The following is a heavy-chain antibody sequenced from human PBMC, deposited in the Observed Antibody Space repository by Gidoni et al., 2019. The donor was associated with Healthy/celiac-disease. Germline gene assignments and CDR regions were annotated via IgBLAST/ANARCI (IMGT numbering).Heavy chain of an antibody. Sequence: QVQLVQSGAEVKKPGASVKVSCKASGYTFTSYAMHWVRQAPGQRLEGMGWINAGNGNTKYSQKFQGRVTITRDTSASTAYMELSSLRSEDTAVYYCATDWLYCSSTSCYPTFDYWGQGTLVTVSS. D-gene: IGHD2-2*01. J-gene: IGHJ4*02. CDR1: GYTFTSYA. V-gene: IGHV1-3*01. CDR2: INAGNGNT. CDR3: ATDWLYCSSTSCYPTFDY.